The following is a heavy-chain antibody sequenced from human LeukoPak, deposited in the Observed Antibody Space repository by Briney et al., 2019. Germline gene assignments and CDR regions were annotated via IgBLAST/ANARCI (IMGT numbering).Heavy chain of an antibody. Sequence: PGGSLRLSCVASGLTFYDYCMSWVPQAPGKGLEWVSGINWNGGTTTDAGSVKGRLTISRDNAKNSLYLQMNSLRVEDTAFYYCARNSGANVYTYSFQYWGRGTLVTVSS. J-gene: IGHJ4*02. CDR3: ARNSGANVYTYSFQY. CDR2: INWNGGTT. V-gene: IGHV3-20*04. D-gene: IGHD1-26*01. CDR1: GLTFYDYC.